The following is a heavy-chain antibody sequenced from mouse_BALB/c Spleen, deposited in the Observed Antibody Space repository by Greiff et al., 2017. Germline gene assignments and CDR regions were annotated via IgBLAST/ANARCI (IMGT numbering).Heavy chain of an antibody. V-gene: IGHV2-9*02. CDR2: IWAGGST. D-gene: IGHD2-1*01. Sequence: VKLVESGPGLVAPSQSLSITCTVSGFSLTSYGVHWVRQPPGKGLEWLGVIWAGGSTNYNSALMSRLSISKDNSKSQVFLKMNSLQTDDTAMYYCARDDYGNYWFAYWGQGTLVTVSA. CDR3: ARDDYGNYWFAY. J-gene: IGHJ3*01. CDR1: GFSLTSYG.